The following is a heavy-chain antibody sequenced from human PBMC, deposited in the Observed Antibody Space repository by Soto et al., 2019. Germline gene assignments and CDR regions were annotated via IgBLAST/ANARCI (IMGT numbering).Heavy chain of an antibody. Sequence: SVEVSCKASGGPFSSYAISWVRQAPGQGLEWMGGIIPIFGTANYAQKFQGRVTITADESTSTAYMELSSLRSEDTAVYYCAGAIASLVTPVYFDYWGQGTLVTVSS. D-gene: IGHD5-18*01. V-gene: IGHV1-69*01. CDR1: GGPFSSYA. J-gene: IGHJ4*02. CDR2: IIPIFGTA. CDR3: AGAIASLVTPVYFDY.